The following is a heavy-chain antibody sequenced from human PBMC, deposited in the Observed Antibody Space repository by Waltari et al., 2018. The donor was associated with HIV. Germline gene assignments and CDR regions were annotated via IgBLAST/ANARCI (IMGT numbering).Heavy chain of an antibody. J-gene: IGHJ4*02. CDR3: ARDSDGSGYDH. CDR2: IKWKGDSS. CDR1: GFTCEDWR. V-gene: IGHV3-20*03. D-gene: IGHD3-22*01. Sequence: ELYLLGSGGGVVRPGEYLRLSAVVSGFTCEDWRLTWVRRSPGKGLEWVSNIKWKGDSSNYAGSVKGRFTISRDNAKDSLYLQMNSLRGEDTAFYYCARDSDGSGYDHWGRGTLVTVSS.